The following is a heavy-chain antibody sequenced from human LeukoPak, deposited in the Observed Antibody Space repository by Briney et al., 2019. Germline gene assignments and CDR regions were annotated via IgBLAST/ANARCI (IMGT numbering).Heavy chain of an antibody. CDR1: GLTVSINY. CDR3: ARGVTSYYKDPFGD. CDR2: RYSGGGT. Sequence: GGSLRLSCAASGLTVSINYMSWVRQAPGKGLEWVSVRYSGGGTFYTDSVKDRFTISRDNFKKTLYLQMNSLRAEDTAVYYCARGVTSYYKDPFGDWGQGTLVIVSS. D-gene: IGHD1-26*01. V-gene: IGHV3-66*01. J-gene: IGHJ4*02.